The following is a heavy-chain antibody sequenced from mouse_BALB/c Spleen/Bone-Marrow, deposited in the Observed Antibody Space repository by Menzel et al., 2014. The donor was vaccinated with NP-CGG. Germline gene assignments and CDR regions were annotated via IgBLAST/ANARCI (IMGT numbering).Heavy chain of an antibody. Sequence: VQLQESGPELVKPGASVKMSCKASGYTFTSYYIHWVKPRPGQGLEWIGWIYPGDGSTKYNEKFKGKTTLTADKSSSTAYMLLSSLTSEDSAIYFCAIYYDYSWYFDVWGAGTTVTVSS. J-gene: IGHJ1*01. V-gene: IGHV1S56*01. CDR1: GYTFTSYY. D-gene: IGHD2-4*01. CDR3: AIYYDYSWYFDV. CDR2: IYPGDGST.